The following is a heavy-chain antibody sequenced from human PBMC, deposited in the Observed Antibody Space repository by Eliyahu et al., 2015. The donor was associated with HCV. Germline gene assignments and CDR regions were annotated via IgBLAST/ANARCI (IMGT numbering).Heavy chain of an antibody. Sequence: QVQLVESGGGVVQPGXSLXLXCAASGFXFSSYGMHWVRQAPGKELEWVAVIWYDGSNKYYADSVKGRFTISRDNSKNTLYLQMNSLRAEDTAVYYCARGSDFQSPWFDPWGQGTLVTVSS. CDR2: IWYDGSNK. D-gene: IGHD3-3*01. V-gene: IGHV3-33*01. CDR1: GFXFSSYG. CDR3: ARGSDFQSPWFDP. J-gene: IGHJ5*02.